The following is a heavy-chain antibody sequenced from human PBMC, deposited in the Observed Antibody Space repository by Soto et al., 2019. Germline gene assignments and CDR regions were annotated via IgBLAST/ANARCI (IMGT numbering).Heavy chain of an antibody. CDR1: GFSLSNARMG. CDR2: IFSSGEK. Sequence: ESGPTLVNPTETLTLTCTVSGFSLSNARMGVSWIRQPPGKALEWLAHIFSSGEKSYSTSLKSRPTISKDPSKSQVLLTMPNMEPGDTPIYSGDGIGDTVMVPTYWAKGTLAPVSS. J-gene: IGHJ4*02. CDR3: DGIGDTVMVPTY. D-gene: IGHD5-18*01. V-gene: IGHV2-26*01.